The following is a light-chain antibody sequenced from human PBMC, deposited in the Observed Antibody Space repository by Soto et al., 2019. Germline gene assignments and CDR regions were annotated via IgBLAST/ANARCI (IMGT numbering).Light chain of an antibody. CDR1: QSVSSIY. J-gene: IGKJ5*01. V-gene: IGKV3-15*01. CDR2: GAS. CDR3: QQRSNWPPIT. Sequence: PGERATLSCGAIQSVSSIYLAWYQQKPGLGPRLLIYGASTRATGIPARFSGSGSGTEFTLTISSLQSEDFAVYYCQQRSNWPPITFGQGTRLEI.